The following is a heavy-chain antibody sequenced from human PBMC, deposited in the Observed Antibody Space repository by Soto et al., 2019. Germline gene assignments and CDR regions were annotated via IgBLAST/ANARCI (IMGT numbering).Heavy chain of an antibody. CDR3: ARAPRYYYDSSGYDYFDY. CDR1: GYTFTSYG. CDR2: ISAYNGNA. J-gene: IGHJ4*02. D-gene: IGHD3-22*01. V-gene: IGHV1-18*01. Sequence: ASVKVSCKASGYTFTSYGISWVRQAPGQGLEWMGWISAYNGNANFAQKLQGRVTMTTDTSTSKVYLELGILRSDDTAFFFCARAPRYYYDSSGYDYFDYWGQGTLVTVSS.